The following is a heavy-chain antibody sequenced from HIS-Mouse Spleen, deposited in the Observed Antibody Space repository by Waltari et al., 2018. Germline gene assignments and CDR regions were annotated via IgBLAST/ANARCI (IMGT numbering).Heavy chain of an antibody. D-gene: IGHD1-20*01. J-gene: IGHJ4*02. CDR3: ARDHRNNWAIRD. CDR1: GFTFRSLS. CDR2: RSYDGSNK. Sequence: QVQLVESGGGVVQPGRSLSLSCPASGFTFRSLSCPWFRQAPGKGLEWVAVRSYDGSNKYYADSVKGRFTISRDNSKNTLYLQMNSLRAEDTAVYYCARDHRNNWAIRDWGQGTLVTVSS. V-gene: IGHV3-30-3*01.